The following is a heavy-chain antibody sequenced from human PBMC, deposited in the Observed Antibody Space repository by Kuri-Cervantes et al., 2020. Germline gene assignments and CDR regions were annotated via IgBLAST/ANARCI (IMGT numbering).Heavy chain of an antibody. D-gene: IGHD4-17*01. Sequence: GESLKISCAASGFTFDDYGMSWVRQAPGKGLEWVSGINWNGGSTGYADSVKGRFTISRDNSKNTLYLQMNSLRAEDTAVYYCARSRGDGWFDPWGQGTLVTVSS. CDR3: ARSRGDGWFDP. CDR2: INWNGGST. CDR1: GFTFDDYG. V-gene: IGHV3-20*04. J-gene: IGHJ5*02.